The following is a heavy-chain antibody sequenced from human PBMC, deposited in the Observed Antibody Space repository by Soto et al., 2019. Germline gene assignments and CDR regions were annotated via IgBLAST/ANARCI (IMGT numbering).Heavy chain of an antibody. CDR2: IYHSGST. Sequence: NLSLTCTVSGGSISSGDYYWSWIRQPPGKGLEWIGYIYHSGSTYYNPSLKSRVTMSVDTSKNQFSLKMSSVTAADTAVYYCVRESNYDNSRVIDDWGPGTLVTV. D-gene: IGHD3-22*01. CDR3: VRESNYDNSRVIDD. J-gene: IGHJ4*02. V-gene: IGHV4-30-4*01. CDR1: GGSISSGDYY.